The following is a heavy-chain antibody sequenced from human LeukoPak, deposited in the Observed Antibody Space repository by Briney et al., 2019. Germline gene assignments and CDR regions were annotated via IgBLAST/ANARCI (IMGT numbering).Heavy chain of an antibody. Sequence: SETLSLTCTVSGGSISSSSYYWGWLRQPPGKGLEWIGSIYYSGSTYYNPSLKSRVTISVDTSKNQFSLKLSSVTAADTAVYYCAREGLDYGGTLNWFDPWGQGTLVTVSS. V-gene: IGHV4-39*07. CDR2: IYYSGST. CDR1: GGSISSSSYY. J-gene: IGHJ5*02. D-gene: IGHD4-23*01. CDR3: AREGLDYGGTLNWFDP.